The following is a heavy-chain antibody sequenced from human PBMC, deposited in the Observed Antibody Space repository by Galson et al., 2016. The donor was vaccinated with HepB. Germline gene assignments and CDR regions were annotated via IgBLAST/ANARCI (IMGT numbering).Heavy chain of an antibody. CDR3: ARGQDTSVEIYYYSMDV. V-gene: IGHV3-48*02. J-gene: IGHJ6*02. CDR1: GFISSRYS. CDR2: IVSGSDTI. Sequence: SLRLSCAASGFISSRYSMNWVRQAPGKGLEWVSYIVSGSDTIYYADSVKGRFTISRDNAKNSLYLQMIGLRDEDTAVYYCARGQDTSVEIYYYSMDVWGQGTTVTVSS. D-gene: IGHD5-18*01.